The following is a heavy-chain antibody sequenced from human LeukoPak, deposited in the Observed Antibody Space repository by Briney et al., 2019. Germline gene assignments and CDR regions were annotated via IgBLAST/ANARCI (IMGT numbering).Heavy chain of an antibody. Sequence: GGSLRLSCAASGFTFSKYWMSWVRQAPGKGLEWVSTIYTGGNTYYAASVKGRFTISRDFSKNTVFLHMNSLRAEDTAMYYCARGDDSGYYDYFDYWGQGALVTVSS. V-gene: IGHV3-53*01. D-gene: IGHD3-22*01. CDR1: GFTFSKYW. CDR3: ARGDDSGYYDYFDY. J-gene: IGHJ4*02. CDR2: IYTGGNT.